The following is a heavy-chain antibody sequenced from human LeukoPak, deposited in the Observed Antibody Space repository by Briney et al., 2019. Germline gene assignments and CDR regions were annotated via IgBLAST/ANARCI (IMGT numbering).Heavy chain of an antibody. V-gene: IGHV3-21*01. CDR1: GFTFSSYS. CDR3: ARHPGYCSSTSCYTGLNYFDY. D-gene: IGHD2-2*02. CDR2: ISSSSSYI. J-gene: IGHJ4*02. Sequence: PGGSLRLSCAASGFTFSSYSMNWVRQAPGKGLEWVSSISSSSSYIYYADSVKGRFTISRDNAKKSLYLQMNSLRAEDTAVYYCARHPGYCSSTSCYTGLNYFDYWGQGTLVTVSS.